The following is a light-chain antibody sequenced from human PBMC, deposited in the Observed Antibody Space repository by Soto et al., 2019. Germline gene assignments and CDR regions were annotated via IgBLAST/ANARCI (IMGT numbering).Light chain of an antibody. Sequence: IVLTQSPGTLSWSPGKRDTPTCMASQSISSSYLAWYQQRPGQAPRLRSEGASSRATGIPARCSGSGAGTECTLTSSRLEPEDFEVYYGQQYNNWPITFGQGTRLE. CDR3: QQYNNWPIT. V-gene: IGKV3-20*01. J-gene: IGKJ5*01. CDR2: GAS. CDR1: QSISSSY.